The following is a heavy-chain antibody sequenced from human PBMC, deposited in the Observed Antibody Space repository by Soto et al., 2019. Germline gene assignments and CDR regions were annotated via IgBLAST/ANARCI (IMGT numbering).Heavy chain of an antibody. V-gene: IGHV4-59*08. Sequence: PSETLSLTCTVTGGAISSYYWSWIRQPPWKGLEWIGYIYYSGSTNYNPSLKSRVTISVDTSKNQFSLKLSSVTAADTAVYYCARLGGYCSGGSCYGYYYYYMDVWGKGTTVT. D-gene: IGHD2-15*01. CDR1: GGAISSYY. CDR3: ARLGGYCSGGSCYGYYYYYMDV. CDR2: IYYSGST. J-gene: IGHJ6*03.